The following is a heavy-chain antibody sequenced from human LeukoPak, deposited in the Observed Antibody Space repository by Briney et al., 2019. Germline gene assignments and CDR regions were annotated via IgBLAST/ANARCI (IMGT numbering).Heavy chain of an antibody. V-gene: IGHV3-23*01. CDR2: TSGSGAST. CDR1: GFIFSSYA. CDR3: AKRGLLGYCTSTSCYLDH. Sequence: GGSLGLSCSASGFIFSSYAMTWVRQAPGKGLEWVAVTSGSGASTNYADSVRGRFTISRDNSKNTVCLQMNSLRAGDTAVYYCAKRGLLGYCTSTSCYLDHWGQGTLVIVSS. D-gene: IGHD2-2*01. J-gene: IGHJ4*02.